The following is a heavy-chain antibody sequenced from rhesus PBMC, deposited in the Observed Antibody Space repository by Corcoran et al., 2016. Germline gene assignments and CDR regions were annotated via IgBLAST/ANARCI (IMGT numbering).Heavy chain of an antibody. CDR2: ISGSSGST. Sequence: QVQLQESGPGLVKPSETLSLTCAVSGGSISSSNWWSWIRRPPGKGLEWIGYISGSSGSTYYNPSLKSRVTISTDTSKNQFSLKLSSVTAADTAVYYCARGKYTYFDYWGQGVLVTVSS. CDR3: ARGKYTYFDY. CDR1: GGSISSSNW. D-gene: IGHD1-44*01. J-gene: IGHJ4*01. V-gene: IGHV4-65*01.